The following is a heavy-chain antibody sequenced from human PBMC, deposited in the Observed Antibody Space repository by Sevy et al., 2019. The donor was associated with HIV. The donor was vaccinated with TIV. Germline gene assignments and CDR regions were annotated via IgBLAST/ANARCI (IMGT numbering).Heavy chain of an antibody. CDR2: IYYSWST. CDR1: GGSISSSRYY. V-gene: IGHV4-39*01. D-gene: IGHD1-20*01. CDR3: ARQDNWNHYYYYGMDV. Sequence: SETLSLTCTVSGGSISSSRYYWGWIRQPPGKGLEWIGSIYYSWSTYYNPSLKSRVTISVDTSKNQFSLKLSSVTAADTAVYYCARQDNWNHYYYYGMDVWGQGTTVTVSS. J-gene: IGHJ6*02.